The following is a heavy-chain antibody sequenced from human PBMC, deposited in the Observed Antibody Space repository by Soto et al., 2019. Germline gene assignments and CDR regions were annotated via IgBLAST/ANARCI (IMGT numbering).Heavy chain of an antibody. CDR2: IWYDGSNK. J-gene: IGHJ6*02. V-gene: IGHV3-33*01. CDR3: ARDVSSPQYYSSGYYSSGMDV. CDR1: GFTFSSYG. D-gene: IGHD3-22*01. Sequence: LRLSCAASGFTFSSYGMHWVRQAPGKGLEWVAVIWYDGSNKYYADSVKGRFTISRDNSKNTLYLQMNSLRAEDTAVYYCARDVSSPQYYSSGYYSSGMDVWGQGTTVTVSS.